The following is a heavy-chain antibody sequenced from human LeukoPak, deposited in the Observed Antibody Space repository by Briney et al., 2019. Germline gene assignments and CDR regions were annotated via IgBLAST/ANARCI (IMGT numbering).Heavy chain of an antibody. Sequence: GSSVKVSCKASGGTFSSYAISWVRQAPGQGLEWMGGIIPIFGTANYAQKFQGRATITADESTSTAYMELSSLRSEDTAVYYCAGMVVRGVIYPSKWFDPWGQGTLVTVSS. J-gene: IGHJ5*02. CDR3: AGMVVRGVIYPSKWFDP. V-gene: IGHV1-69*01. D-gene: IGHD3-10*01. CDR2: IIPIFGTA. CDR1: GGTFSSYA.